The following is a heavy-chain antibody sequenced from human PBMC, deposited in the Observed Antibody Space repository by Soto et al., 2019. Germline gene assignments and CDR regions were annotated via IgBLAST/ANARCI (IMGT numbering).Heavy chain of an antibody. CDR1: NGSISSGDY. CDR2: IYWNDDK. Sequence: TLSLTCTVSNGSISSGDYHWTWIRQPPGKALEWLALIYWNDDKRYSPSLKSRLTITKDTSKNQVVLTMTNMDPVDTATYYCAHSPYYYDSSGYKTDAFDIWGQGTMVTVSS. CDR3: AHSPYYYDSSGYKTDAFDI. V-gene: IGHV2-5*08. J-gene: IGHJ3*02. D-gene: IGHD3-22*01.